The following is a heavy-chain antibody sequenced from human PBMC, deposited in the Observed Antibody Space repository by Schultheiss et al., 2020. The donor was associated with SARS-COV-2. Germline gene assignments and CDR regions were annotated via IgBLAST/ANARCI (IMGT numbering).Heavy chain of an antibody. Sequence: ASVKVSCKASGYTFTGYYMHWVRQAPGQGLEWMGWINPNSGNTNYAQKFQGRVTITADKSTSTAYMELSSLRSEDTAVYYCARRSYGDYVRDYYGMDVWGQGTTVTVAS. CDR2: INPNSGNT. J-gene: IGHJ6*02. D-gene: IGHD4-17*01. CDR3: ARRSYGDYVRDYYGMDV. CDR1: GYTFTGYY. V-gene: IGHV1-2*02.